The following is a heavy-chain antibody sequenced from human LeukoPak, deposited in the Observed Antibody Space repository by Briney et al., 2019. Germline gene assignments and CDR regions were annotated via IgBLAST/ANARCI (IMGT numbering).Heavy chain of an antibody. CDR1: GFTFSSYG. D-gene: IGHD5-12*01. V-gene: IGHV3-72*01. CDR3: ARVEAVSGSFYFDS. CDR2: TRNKAKSYTT. Sequence: GGSLRLSCTASGFTFSSYGMHWVRQAPGKGLEWLARTRNKAKSYTTEYAASVKGRFTISRDDSKNSVNLQMNSLKIEDTAVYYCARVEAVSGSFYFDSWGQGTQVTVSS. J-gene: IGHJ4*02.